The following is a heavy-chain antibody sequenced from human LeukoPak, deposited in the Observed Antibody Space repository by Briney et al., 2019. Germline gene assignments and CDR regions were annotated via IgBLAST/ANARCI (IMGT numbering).Heavy chain of an antibody. J-gene: IGHJ4*02. V-gene: IGHV3-15*01. D-gene: IGHD5-24*01. CDR1: GFTFSNAW. Sequence: GGSLRLSCAASGFTFSNAWMSWVRQAPGKGREWVGRIKNKADGGTPDYAAPAKGRFTISRDDLKNTLYLQMNSLKTEDTAVYYCTTPQKWLQYALGYWGQGTLVTVSS. CDR3: TTPQKWLQYALGY. CDR2: IKNKADGGTP.